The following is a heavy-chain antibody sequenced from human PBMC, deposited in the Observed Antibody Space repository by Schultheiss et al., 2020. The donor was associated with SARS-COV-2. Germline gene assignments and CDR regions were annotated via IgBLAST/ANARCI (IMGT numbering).Heavy chain of an antibody. CDR2: IKQDGSEK. CDR1: GFTFSSYW. J-gene: IGHJ6*02. Sequence: GESLKISCAASGFTFSSYWMSWVRQAPGKGLEWVANIKQDGSEKYYVDSVKGRFTISRDNAKNSLYLQMNSLRAEDTAVYYCARVVRLTIFGVVIPRAPMDVWGQGTTVTVSS. D-gene: IGHD3-3*01. V-gene: IGHV3-7*05. CDR3: ARVVRLTIFGVVIPRAPMDV.